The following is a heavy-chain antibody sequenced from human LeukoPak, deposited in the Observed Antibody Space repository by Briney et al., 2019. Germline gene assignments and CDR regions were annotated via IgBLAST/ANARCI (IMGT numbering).Heavy chain of an antibody. D-gene: IGHD6-19*01. J-gene: IGHJ3*02. CDR3: ARGGQWLVLRAFDI. Sequence: SQTLSLTCAISGDRVSSNSAAWNWIRQSPSRGLEWLGRTYYRSKWYNDYAVSVKSRITINPDTSKNQFSLQLNSVTPEDTAVYYCARGGQWLVLRAFDIWGQGTMVTVSS. CDR1: GDRVSSNSAA. V-gene: IGHV6-1*01. CDR2: TYYRSKWYN.